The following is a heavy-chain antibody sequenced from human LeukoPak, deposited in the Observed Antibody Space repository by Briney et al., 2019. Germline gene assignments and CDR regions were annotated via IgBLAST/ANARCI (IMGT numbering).Heavy chain of an antibody. Sequence: GGSLRLSCAASGFTFSSYSMNWVRQAPGKGLEWVSSISSSSSYIYYADPVKGRFTISRDNAKNSLYLQMNSLRAEDTAVYYCARDQRCSGGSCYFEPFDYWGQGTLVTVSS. D-gene: IGHD2-15*01. CDR1: GFTFSSYS. V-gene: IGHV3-21*01. CDR3: ARDQRCSGGSCYFEPFDY. CDR2: ISSSSSYI. J-gene: IGHJ4*02.